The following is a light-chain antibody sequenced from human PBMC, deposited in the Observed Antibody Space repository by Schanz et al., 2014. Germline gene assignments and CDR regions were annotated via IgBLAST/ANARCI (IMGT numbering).Light chain of an antibody. Sequence: DIQMTQSPSTLSASVGDRVTITCRASQSISAWLAWYQQKPGRAPKLLIYTASTLESGVPSRFSGSGLGTEFTLTISSLQPDDFATYYCQQTFETPWTFGPGTKVAIE. V-gene: IGKV1-5*03. CDR1: QSISAW. CDR2: TAS. CDR3: QQTFETPWT. J-gene: IGKJ1*01.